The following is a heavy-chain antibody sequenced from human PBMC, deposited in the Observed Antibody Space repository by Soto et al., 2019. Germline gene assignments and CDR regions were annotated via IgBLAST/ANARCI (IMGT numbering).Heavy chain of an antibody. J-gene: IGHJ4*02. CDR3: AGRMGGRALDY. Sequence: GGSLRLSCAASGFTFSSYWMSWVRQAPGKGLEWVANIKQDGSEKYYVDSVKGRFTISRDNAKNSLYLQMNSLRAEDPAVYYCAGRMGGRALDYWGQGTLVTVSS. D-gene: IGHD2-15*01. CDR2: IKQDGSEK. CDR1: GFTFSSYW. V-gene: IGHV3-7*03.